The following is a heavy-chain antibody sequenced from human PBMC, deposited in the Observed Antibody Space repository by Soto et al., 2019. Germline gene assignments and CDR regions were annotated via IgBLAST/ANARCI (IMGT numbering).Heavy chain of an antibody. Sequence: SETLSLTCTVSGGSISSSSYYWGWIRQPPGKGLDLFWFIFYSGSTYYNSSLKSRVTISVVTSKNQFSLKLISVTAADTAVYYCARHVNYDILTGYYTPHWFDPWGQGTLVTVSS. V-gene: IGHV4-39*01. CDR3: ARHVNYDILTGYYTPHWFDP. D-gene: IGHD3-9*01. CDR1: GGSISSSSYY. J-gene: IGHJ5*02. CDR2: IFYSGST.